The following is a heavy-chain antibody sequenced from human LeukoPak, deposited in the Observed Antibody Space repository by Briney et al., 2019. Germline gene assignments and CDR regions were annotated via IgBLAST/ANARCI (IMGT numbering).Heavy chain of an antibody. D-gene: IGHD6-19*01. CDR1: GVTFDDYA. Sequence: GGSLRLSCAASGVTFDDYAMHWVRQAPGKGLEWVSGISWNSGSIGYADSVKGRFTISRDNAKNSLYLQMNSLRAEDTALYYCAKGVAGLWGQGTLVTVSS. CDR2: ISWNSGSI. CDR3: AKGVAGL. J-gene: IGHJ4*02. V-gene: IGHV3-9*01.